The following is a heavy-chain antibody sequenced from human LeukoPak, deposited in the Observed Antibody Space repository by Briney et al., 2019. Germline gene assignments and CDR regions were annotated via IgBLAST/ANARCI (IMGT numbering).Heavy chain of an antibody. J-gene: IGHJ4*02. Sequence: GGSLRLSCAASGFTFSGSAMHWVRQASGKGLEWVGRIRSKANSYATVYAASVKGRFTISRDDSKNTAYLQMNSLRAEDTAVYYCARSSSRYCSGGSCYSGVLGYFDYWGQGTLVTVSS. CDR1: GFTFSGSA. V-gene: IGHV3-73*01. CDR2: IRSKANSYAT. D-gene: IGHD2-15*01. CDR3: ARSSSRYCSGGSCYSGVLGYFDY.